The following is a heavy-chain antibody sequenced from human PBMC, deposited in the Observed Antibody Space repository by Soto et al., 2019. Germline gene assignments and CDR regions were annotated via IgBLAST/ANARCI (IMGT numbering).Heavy chain of an antibody. J-gene: IGHJ4*02. CDR2: IFHSGSA. CDR1: GGSISSSSHY. CDR3: AKQRLLRGLFDY. D-gene: IGHD2-15*01. Sequence: SETLSLTCTVSGGSISSSSHYWGWIRQPPGKGLEWIGSIFHSGSAYYYPSLKSRVTISVDTSKNQFSLKLTSATAADTAVYYCAKQRLLRGLFDYWGQGTLVTVSS. V-gene: IGHV4-39*01.